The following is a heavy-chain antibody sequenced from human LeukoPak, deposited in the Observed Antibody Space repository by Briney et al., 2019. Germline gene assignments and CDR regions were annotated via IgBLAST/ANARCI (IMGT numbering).Heavy chain of an antibody. CDR3: AKENCYDSSAYLDY. J-gene: IGHJ4*02. CDR1: GFTFSSYG. V-gene: IGHV3-30*18. Sequence: GGSLRLSCAASGFTFSSYGMHWVRQAPGKGLEWVAVISYDGSNKNYVDSVKGRFTISRDNSKNTLYLQMNSLRAEDTAVYYCAKENCYDSSAYLDYWGQGTLVTVSS. D-gene: IGHD3-22*01. CDR2: ISYDGSNK.